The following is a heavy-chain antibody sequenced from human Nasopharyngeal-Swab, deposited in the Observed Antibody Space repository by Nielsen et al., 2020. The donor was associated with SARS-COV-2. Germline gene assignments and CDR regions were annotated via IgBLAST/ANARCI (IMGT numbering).Heavy chain of an antibody. CDR3: ARDPRQWLSLYYYYYMDV. J-gene: IGHJ6*03. V-gene: IGHV3-30*03. Sequence: GGSLRLSCAASGFTFSSYGMHWVRQAPGKGLEWVAVISYDGSNKYYADSVKGRFTISRDNSKNTLYLQMNSLRAEDTAVYYCARDPRQWLSLYYYYYMDVWGKGTTVTVSS. CDR2: ISYDGSNK. D-gene: IGHD6-19*01. CDR1: GFTFSSYG.